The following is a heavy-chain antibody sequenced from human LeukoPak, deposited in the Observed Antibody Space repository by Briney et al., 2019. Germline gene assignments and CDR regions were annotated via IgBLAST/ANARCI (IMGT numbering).Heavy chain of an antibody. J-gene: IGHJ4*02. CDR3: ARRAGAYSHPYDY. CDR2: IRQDGTLK. Sequence: GGSLRLSCAASGFTVSSNYMSWVRQAPGKGLEWMANIRQDGTLKYYVDSVEGRFTISRDNAKNSLYLQMDSLRAEDTAVYYCARRAGAYSHPYDYWGQGTLVTVSS. D-gene: IGHD4/OR15-4a*01. V-gene: IGHV3-7*03. CDR1: GFTVSSNY.